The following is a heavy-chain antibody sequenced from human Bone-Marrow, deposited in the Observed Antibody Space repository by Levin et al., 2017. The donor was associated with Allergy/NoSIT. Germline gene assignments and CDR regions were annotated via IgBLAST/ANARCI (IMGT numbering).Heavy chain of an antibody. V-gene: IGHV1-2*02. D-gene: IGHD1-26*01. Sequence: ASVKVSCKASGYEFTTYYLHWMRQAPGQGLEWMGYINPNSGVANPAVKFQERVTLTRDTSNTTAYMRLSRLTSDDTAIYYCARDYVVGYRDAFDVWGQGTMVTVS. CDR2: INPNSGVA. J-gene: IGHJ3*01. CDR1: GYEFTTYY. CDR3: ARDYVVGYRDAFDV.